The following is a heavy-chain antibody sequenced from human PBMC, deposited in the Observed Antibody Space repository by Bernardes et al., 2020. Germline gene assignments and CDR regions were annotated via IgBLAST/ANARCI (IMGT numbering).Heavy chain of an antibody. Sequence: SEPLSLTCTVSGGSMQSSAYYWGWVLQSPGKGLEWIGSVHYTGGTYYSSLQSRVTVSADASTNRFSLNLRSVTAADTAVYYCVSQTPWIQVLSQDVNVLGLSPYYMDDWGEGTTVIVSS. CDR3: VSQTPWIQVLSQDVNVLGLSPYYMDD. V-gene: IGHV4-39*01. CDR2: VHYTGGT. J-gene: IGHJ6*03. CDR1: GGSMQSSAYY. D-gene: IGHD5-18*01.